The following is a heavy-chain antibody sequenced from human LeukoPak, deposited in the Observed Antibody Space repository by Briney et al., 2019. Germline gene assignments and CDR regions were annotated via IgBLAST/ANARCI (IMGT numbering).Heavy chain of an antibody. Sequence: GGSLRLSCAPSGFTFSTYSMSWVRQAPGKGLEWFSSISSSSTYIYYADSVEGRFTISRDNAQNSLYLQMNSLTAEDTAVYFCARNFGTYSHLDYWGQGTLVTVSS. J-gene: IGHJ4*02. D-gene: IGHD1-26*01. CDR3: ARNFGTYSHLDY. CDR1: GFTFSTYS. V-gene: IGHV3-21*01. CDR2: ISSSSTYI.